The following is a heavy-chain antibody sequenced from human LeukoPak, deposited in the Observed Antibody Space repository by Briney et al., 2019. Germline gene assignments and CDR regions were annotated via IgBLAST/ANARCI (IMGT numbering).Heavy chain of an antibody. CDR2: IIPIFGTA. D-gene: IGHD5-18*01. Sequence: SVKVSCKASGGTFSSYAISWARQAPGQGLEWMGGIIPIFGTANYAQKFQGRVTITADKSTSTAYMELSSLRSEDTAVYYCAREKSSYGYVLLDYWGQGTLVTVSS. V-gene: IGHV1-69*06. CDR3: AREKSSYGYVLLDY. CDR1: GGTFSSYA. J-gene: IGHJ4*02.